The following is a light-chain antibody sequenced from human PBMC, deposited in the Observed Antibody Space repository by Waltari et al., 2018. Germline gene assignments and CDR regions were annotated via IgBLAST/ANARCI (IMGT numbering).Light chain of an antibody. CDR3: SSYAGSVV. V-gene: IGLV2-23*02. CDR2: GVN. J-gene: IGLJ3*02. CDR1: SRDIGSYNV. Sequence: QSALTQPASVSGSRGQSITISCTGSSRDIGSYNVVSWYQHHPGKAPKLLISGVNNRPSGVSNRFSGSKSGNTASLTISGLQAEDEADYYCSSYAGSVVFGGGTKLTVL.